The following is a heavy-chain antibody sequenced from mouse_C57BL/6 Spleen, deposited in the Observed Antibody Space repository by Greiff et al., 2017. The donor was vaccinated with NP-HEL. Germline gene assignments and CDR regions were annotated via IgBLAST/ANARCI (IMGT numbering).Heavy chain of an antibody. CDR3: ARRGAYYSNYEDAMDY. CDR2: INPSTGGT. CDR1: GYSFTGYY. J-gene: IGHJ4*01. D-gene: IGHD2-5*01. V-gene: IGHV1-42*01. Sequence: VQLKQSGPELVKPGASVKISCKASGYSFTGYYMNWVKQSPEKSLEWIGEINPSTGGTTYNQKFKAKATLTVDKSSSTAYMQLKSLTSEDSAVYYCARRGAYYSNYEDAMDYWGQGTSVTVSS.